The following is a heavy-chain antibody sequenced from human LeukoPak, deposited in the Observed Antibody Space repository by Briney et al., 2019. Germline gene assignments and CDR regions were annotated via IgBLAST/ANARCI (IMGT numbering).Heavy chain of an antibody. CDR3: AREGSYPPYYFDY. J-gene: IGHJ4*02. CDR1: GFTFSSYG. CDR2: IYYSGST. D-gene: IGHD1-26*01. Sequence: GSLRLSCAASGFTFSSYGMHWVRQAPGKGLEWIGYIYYSGSTNYNPSLKSRVTISVDTSKNQFSLKLSSVTAADTAVYYCAREGSYPPYYFDYWGQGTLVTVSS. V-gene: IGHV4-59*01.